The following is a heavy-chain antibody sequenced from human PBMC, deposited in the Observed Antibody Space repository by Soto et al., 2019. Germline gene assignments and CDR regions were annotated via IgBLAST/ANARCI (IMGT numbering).Heavy chain of an antibody. J-gene: IGHJ4*02. Sequence: EVRLVESGGGLVKPGGSLRLSCVASGFTFTSFTMNWVRQAPGKGLEWVSSISSSSAYVHYAASVKGRFTISRDNAKDSLFLQMNSLRVDDSAVYYCARDGLTFGGDWGQGTLVAVSS. CDR1: GFTFTSFT. V-gene: IGHV3-21*02. D-gene: IGHD3-16*01. CDR3: ARDGLTFGGD. CDR2: ISSSSAYV.